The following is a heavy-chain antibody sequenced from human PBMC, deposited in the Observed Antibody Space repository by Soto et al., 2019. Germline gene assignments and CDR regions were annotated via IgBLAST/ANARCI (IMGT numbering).Heavy chain of an antibody. V-gene: IGHV1-2*02. CDR3: ARGKAIEAEIYAWFEP. CDR2: INHNSGGP. D-gene: IGHD3-16*01. CDR1: GHPFTGYH. Sequence: HVQPVQSGAEVKKPGASVTISCKASGHPFTGYHIHWVRQSPGQGLAWMGGINHNSGGPDHGQKMQGRVTMTRDTSISTVYMELTRLRSADTAVYCCARGKAIEAEIYAWFEPWGQGTLVTVSS. J-gene: IGHJ5*02.